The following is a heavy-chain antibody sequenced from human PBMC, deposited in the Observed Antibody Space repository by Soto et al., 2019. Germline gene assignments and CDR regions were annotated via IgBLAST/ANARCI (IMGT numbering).Heavy chain of an antibody. CDR1: GGTFSSYA. CDR3: ARDLSPPTTALYYYGMDV. V-gene: IGHV1-69*13. J-gene: IGHJ6*02. Sequence: RASVKVSCKASGGTFSSYAISWVRQAPGQGLEWMGGIIPIFGTANYAQKFQGRVTITADESTSTAYMELSSLRSEDTAVYYCARDLSPPTTALYYYGMDVWGQGTTVTV. CDR2: IIPIFGTA. D-gene: IGHD3-16*02.